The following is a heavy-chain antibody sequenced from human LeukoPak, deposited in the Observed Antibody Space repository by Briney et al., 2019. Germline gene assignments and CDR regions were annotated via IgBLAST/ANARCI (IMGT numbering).Heavy chain of an antibody. CDR1: GYTFTSYG. CDR2: ISAYNGNT. J-gene: IGHJ6*04. Sequence: ASVKLSRKASGYTFTSYGISWVRQAPGQGLEWMGWISAYNGNTNYAQKLQGRVTMTTDTSTSTAYMELRSLRSDDTAVYYCARASLLSAAGLLDVWGKGTTVTVSS. D-gene: IGHD6-13*01. V-gene: IGHV1-18*04. CDR3: ARASLLSAAGLLDV.